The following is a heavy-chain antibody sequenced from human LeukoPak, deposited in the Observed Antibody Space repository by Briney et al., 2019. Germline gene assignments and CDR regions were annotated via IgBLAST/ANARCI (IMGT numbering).Heavy chain of an antibody. CDR3: VAVASTGAFYI. CDR1: GFTFSDRY. V-gene: IGHV3-72*01. D-gene: IGHD6-19*01. Sequence: GGSLRLSCAASGFTFSDRYMDWVRQAPGKGLERVGRIRNKANSYTTEYAASVKGRFTISRDDSKNSLYLQMNSLKSEDTAVYYCVAVASTGAFYIWGQGTMLTVSS. CDR2: IRNKANSYTT. J-gene: IGHJ3*02.